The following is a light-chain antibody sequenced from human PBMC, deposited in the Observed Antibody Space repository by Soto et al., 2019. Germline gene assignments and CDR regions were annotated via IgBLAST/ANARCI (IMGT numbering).Light chain of an antibody. CDR2: WAS. CDR3: QQSYTTPPIT. V-gene: IGKV4-1*01. CDR1: QSLLSSSNNKNH. J-gene: IGKJ5*01. Sequence: DIVMSQSPDSLAVSLGERATINCKSSQSLLSSSNNKNHLAWYQQRAGQPPKLLIYWASTRESGVPDRISGSGSGTNFTLVISSVQAEDVALYYCQQSYTTPPITFGQGTRLEIK.